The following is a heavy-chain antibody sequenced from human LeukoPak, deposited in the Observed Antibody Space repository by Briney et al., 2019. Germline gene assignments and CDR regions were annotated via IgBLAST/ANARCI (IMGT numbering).Heavy chain of an antibody. D-gene: IGHD3-22*01. V-gene: IGHV3-64D*06. Sequence: PGGSLRLSCSASGFTFSSYAMHWVRQAPGKGLEYVSAISSNGGSTYYADSVKGRFTISRDNSKNTLYLQMSSLRAEDTAVYYCVKGYGFDSSGSEHYFGNWGQGILVTVSS. CDR3: VKGYGFDSSGSEHYFGN. J-gene: IGHJ4*02. CDR1: GFTFSSYA. CDR2: ISSNGGST.